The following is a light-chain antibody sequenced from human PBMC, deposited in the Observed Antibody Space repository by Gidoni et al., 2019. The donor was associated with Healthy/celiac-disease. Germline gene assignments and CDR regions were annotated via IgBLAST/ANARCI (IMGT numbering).Light chain of an antibody. J-gene: IGKJ1*01. CDR3: QQYNSYGFWT. CDR1: QSISSW. CDR2: KSS. Sequence: DIQMTQSPSTLSASVGDRVTITCRASQSISSWLAWYQQKPGKAPKLLIYKSSSLESGVPSRFSGSGSGTEFTLTISILQPDDFATYYCQQYNSYGFWTFXXXTKVEIK. V-gene: IGKV1-5*03.